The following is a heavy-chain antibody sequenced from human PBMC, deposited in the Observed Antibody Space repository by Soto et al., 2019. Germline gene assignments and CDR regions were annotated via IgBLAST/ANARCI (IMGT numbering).Heavy chain of an antibody. Sequence: QVQLVESGGGVVQPGRSLRLSCAASGFIFSSYGMHWVRQAPGKGLEWVAVISYDGSSKYYADTVKGRFTISRDNSENTLQLPTTSLRAEDTAMYYCAKGGEYQLLRIYFDYWGQGTPVTVSS. J-gene: IGHJ4*02. CDR1: GFIFSSYG. CDR3: AKGGEYQLLRIYFDY. D-gene: IGHD2-2*01. V-gene: IGHV3-30*18. CDR2: ISYDGSSK.